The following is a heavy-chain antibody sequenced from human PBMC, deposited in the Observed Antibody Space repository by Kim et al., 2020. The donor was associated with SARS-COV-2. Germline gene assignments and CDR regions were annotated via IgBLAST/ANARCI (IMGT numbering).Heavy chain of an antibody. D-gene: IGHD6-6*01. CDR3: ARHTSSSSVYHWFDP. Sequence: SETLSLTCAVYGGSFSGYYWSWIRQPPGKGLEWIGEINHSGSTNYNPSLKSRVTISVDTSKNQFSLKLSSVTAADTAVYYCARHTSSSSVYHWFDPWGQGTLVTVSS. CDR1: GGSFSGYY. J-gene: IGHJ5*02. CDR2: INHSGST. V-gene: IGHV4-34*01.